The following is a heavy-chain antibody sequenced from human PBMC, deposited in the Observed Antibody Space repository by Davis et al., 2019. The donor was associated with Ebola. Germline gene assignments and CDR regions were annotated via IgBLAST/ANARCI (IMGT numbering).Heavy chain of an antibody. CDR2: ISGSGGST. J-gene: IGHJ4*02. V-gene: IGHV3-23*01. Sequence: GGSLRLSCAASGFTFSSYWMNWVRQAPGKGLEWVSAISGSGGSTYYADSVKGRFTISRDNSRNTLYLQMNSLRTEDTAVYSCARGHNILTGHFYPFDYWGQGTLVTVSS. D-gene: IGHD3-9*01. CDR1: GFTFSSYW. CDR3: ARGHNILTGHFYPFDY.